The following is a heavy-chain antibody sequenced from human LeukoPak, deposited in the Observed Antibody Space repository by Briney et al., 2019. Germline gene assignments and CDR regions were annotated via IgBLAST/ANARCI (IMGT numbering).Heavy chain of an antibody. CDR2: IFYTGST. CDR3: ARVYSSSFLFGY. D-gene: IGHD6-13*01. J-gene: IGHJ4*02. CDR1: GGSISSYY. Sequence: SETLSLTCTVSGGSISSYYWSWIRQPPGKGLEWVGYIFYTGSTNYNPSLKSRVTISLDTSKNHFSLELSSVTAADTAVYYCARVYSSSFLFGYWGQGTLVTVSS. V-gene: IGHV4-59*01.